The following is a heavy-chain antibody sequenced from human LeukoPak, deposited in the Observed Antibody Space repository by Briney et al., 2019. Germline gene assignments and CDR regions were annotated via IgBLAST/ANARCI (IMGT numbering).Heavy chain of an antibody. D-gene: IGHD6-19*01. CDR3: ARDPPAKYSSGWYTWYYYYGMDV. Sequence: GGSLRLSCAASGFXFSSYAMHWVRQAPGKGLEWVAVISYDGSNKYYADSVKGRLTISRDNSKNTLYLQMNSLRAEDTAVYYCARDPPAKYSSGWYTWYYYYGMDVWGQGTTVTVSS. CDR1: GFXFSSYA. V-gene: IGHV3-30-3*01. J-gene: IGHJ6*02. CDR2: ISYDGSNK.